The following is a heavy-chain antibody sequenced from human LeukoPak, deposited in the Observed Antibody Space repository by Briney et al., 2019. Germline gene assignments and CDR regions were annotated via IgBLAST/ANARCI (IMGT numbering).Heavy chain of an antibody. CDR2: IYSGGST. Sequence: HPGGSLRLSCAASGFTVSSSYMNWVRQAPGKGLEWVSVIYSGGSTYYADSVKGRFTISRDNAKNTLYLQTNSLRAEDTAVYYCARGGSSWSAFDIWGQGTMVIVSS. D-gene: IGHD6-13*01. CDR1: GFTVSSSY. CDR3: ARGGSSWSAFDI. V-gene: IGHV3-53*01. J-gene: IGHJ3*02.